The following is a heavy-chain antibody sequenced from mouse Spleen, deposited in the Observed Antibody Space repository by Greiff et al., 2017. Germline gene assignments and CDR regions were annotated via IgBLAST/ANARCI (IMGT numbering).Heavy chain of an antibody. Sequence: VQLQQPGAELVMPGASVKLSCKASGYTFTSYWMHWVKQRPGQGLEWIGEIDPSDSYTNYNQKFKGKATLTVDKSSSTAYMQRSSLTSEDSAVYYCASFGNYRGYAMDYWGQGTSVTVSS. CDR2: IDPSDSYT. CDR1: GYTFTSYW. V-gene: IGHV1-69*01. CDR3: ASFGNYRGYAMDY. D-gene: IGHD2-1*01. J-gene: IGHJ4*01.